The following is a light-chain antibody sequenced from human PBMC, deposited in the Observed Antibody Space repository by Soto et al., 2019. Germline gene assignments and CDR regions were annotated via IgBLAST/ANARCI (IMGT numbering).Light chain of an antibody. J-gene: IGKJ3*01. V-gene: IGKV1-27*01. CDR1: QDISNY. CDR3: QKYNSAPLFT. Sequence: DIQMTQSPSSLSASVGDRVTITCQASQDISNYLAWYQQKPGKVPKLLIYAASTLQSGVPSRFSGSGSGTDFTLTISSLQPEDVATYYCQKYNSAPLFTFGPGTKVDIK. CDR2: AAS.